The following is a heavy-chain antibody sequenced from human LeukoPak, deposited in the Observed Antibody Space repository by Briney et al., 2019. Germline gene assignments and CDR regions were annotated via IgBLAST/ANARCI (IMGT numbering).Heavy chain of an antibody. CDR3: ARGSGTTTYFDY. J-gene: IGHJ4*02. CDR1: GGTFSSYA. D-gene: IGHD1-1*01. V-gene: IGHV1-69*06. CDR2: IIPIFGTA. Sequence: GASVKVSCKASGGTFSSYAISWVRQAPGQGLEWMGGIIPIFGTANYAQKFQGRVTITADKSTTTAYMELGSLRSEDTAVYYCARGSGTTTYFDYWGQGTLVTVSS.